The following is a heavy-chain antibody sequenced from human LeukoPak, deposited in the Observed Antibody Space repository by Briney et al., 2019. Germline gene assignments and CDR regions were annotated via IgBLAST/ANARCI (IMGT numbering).Heavy chain of an antibody. D-gene: IGHD3-10*01. CDR2: ISGSGYST. V-gene: IGHV3-23*01. J-gene: IGHJ5*02. CDR1: GFTFSSYA. Sequence: GGSLRLSCAASGFTFSSYAMSWVRQAPGKGLEWVSLISGSGYSTYYADSVKGRFTISRDDSNNMLSLQMNGLRADDTALYYCTKSGSGTFRPFSWGQGTLVTVSS. CDR3: TKSGSGTFRPFS.